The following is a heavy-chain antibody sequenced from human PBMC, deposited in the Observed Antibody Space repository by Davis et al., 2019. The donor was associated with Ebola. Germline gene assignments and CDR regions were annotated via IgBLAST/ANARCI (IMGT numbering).Heavy chain of an antibody. Sequence: PGGSLRLSCAASGFTFSSYAMHWVRQAPGKGLEWVAVISYDGSNKYYADSVKGRFTISRDNSKNTLYLQMTSLRAEDTAVYYCAKDSTTVVLTFDYWGQGTLITVSS. CDR2: ISYDGSNK. J-gene: IGHJ4*02. V-gene: IGHV3-30*18. CDR3: AKDSTTVVLTFDY. CDR1: GFTFSSYA. D-gene: IGHD4-23*01.